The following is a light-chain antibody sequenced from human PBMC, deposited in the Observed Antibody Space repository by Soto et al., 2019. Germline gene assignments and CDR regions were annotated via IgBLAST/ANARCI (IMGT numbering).Light chain of an antibody. V-gene: IGKV3-20*01. CDR2: DTF. CDR1: QSVTSNY. CDR3: QQYGSSPFT. J-gene: IGKJ3*01. Sequence: EIVLTQSPGTLSLSPGERVTLSCRASQSVTSNYLAWYQQKPGQPPRLLIYDTFTRAAGIPDRFSGSGSGADFTLTISRLEPEDFAVFYCQQYGSSPFTFGPGTNVHVK.